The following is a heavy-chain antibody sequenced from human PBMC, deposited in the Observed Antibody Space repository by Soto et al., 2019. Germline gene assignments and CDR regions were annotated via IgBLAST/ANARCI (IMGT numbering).Heavy chain of an antibody. V-gene: IGHV3-66*01. CDR3: ARDTTVTTPTYFAS. CDR2: LSSDGTT. D-gene: IGHD4-17*01. J-gene: IGHJ4*02. Sequence: EVQLVESGGGLVQPGGSLRLSCAASGLTVSNSYMNWVRQAPGQRLEWVSILSSDGTTYYADSVKGRFTISRDNTKTTLYIQMHSLRAVGTAVYYCARDTTVTTPTYFASWGQGTLVIVSS. CDR1: GLTVSNSY.